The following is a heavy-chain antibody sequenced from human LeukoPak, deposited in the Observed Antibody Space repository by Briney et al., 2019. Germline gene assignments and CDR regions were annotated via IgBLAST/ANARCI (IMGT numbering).Heavy chain of an antibody. CDR3: ATAPPHYYDSSGYYHPFDY. CDR1: GYTLTELS. Sequence: ASVKVSCTVSGYTLTELSMHWVRQAPGKGLEWMGGFDPEDGETIYAQKFQGRVTMTEDTSTDTAYMELSSLRSEDTAVYYCATAPPHYYDSSGYYHPFDYWGQGTLVTVSS. V-gene: IGHV1-24*01. J-gene: IGHJ4*02. D-gene: IGHD3-22*01. CDR2: FDPEDGET.